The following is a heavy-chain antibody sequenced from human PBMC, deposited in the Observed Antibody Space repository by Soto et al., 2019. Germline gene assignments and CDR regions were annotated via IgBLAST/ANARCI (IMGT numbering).Heavy chain of an antibody. CDR3: AKDGVGYCSSTRCYNVEIMHYYYYGMDV. J-gene: IGHJ6*02. D-gene: IGHD2-2*02. Sequence: GASVKVSCKASGGTFSSYAISWVRQAPGQGLEWMGGIIPIFGTANYAQKFQGRVTITADKSTSTAYMELSSLRSEDTAVYYCAKDGVGYCSSTRCYNVEIMHYYYYGMDVCGQGTTVTVYS. V-gene: IGHV1-69*06. CDR2: IIPIFGTA. CDR1: GGTFSSYA.